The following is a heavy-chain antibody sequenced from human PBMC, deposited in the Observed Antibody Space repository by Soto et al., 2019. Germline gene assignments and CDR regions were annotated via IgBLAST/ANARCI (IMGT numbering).Heavy chain of an antibody. CDR1: GYTFTSYA. CDR3: ARGPFYYDFWSGYPNGMDV. D-gene: IGHD3-3*01. CDR2: INTNTGNP. J-gene: IGHJ6*02. Sequence: QVQLVQSGSELKKPGASVKVSCKASGYTFTSYAMNWVRQAPGQGLEWMGWINTNTGNPTYAQGFTGRFVFSLDTSVSTAYLQICSLKAEDTAVYYCARGPFYYDFWSGYPNGMDVWGQGTTVTVSS. V-gene: IGHV7-4-1*01.